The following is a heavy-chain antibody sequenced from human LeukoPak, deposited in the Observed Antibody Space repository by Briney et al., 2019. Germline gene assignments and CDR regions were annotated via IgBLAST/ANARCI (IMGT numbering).Heavy chain of an antibody. CDR2: IRQDGSEK. V-gene: IGHV3-7*01. D-gene: IGHD6-13*01. CDR1: GFTFTDYW. Sequence: GGSLRLSCEVSGFTFTDYWMNWVRQAPGKGPEWVASIRQDGSEKTYVDSVKGRFTISKDNTKNSLSLQLNGLRAEDTAVYYCARDGTAAGLYFDLWGQGTLVTVSS. CDR3: ARDGTAAGLYFDL. J-gene: IGHJ4*01.